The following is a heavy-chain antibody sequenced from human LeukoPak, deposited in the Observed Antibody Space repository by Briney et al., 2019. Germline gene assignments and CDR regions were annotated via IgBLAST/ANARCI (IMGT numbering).Heavy chain of an antibody. V-gene: IGHV1-46*01. Sequence: GASVKVSCKASGYSFTNYWLHWVRQAPGQGLEWMGVIDLLGSSTNYAQMFQGRVTMTWDTSTSTVYMELSSLRSEDTAVYYCARDRPHNWFDPWGQGTLVTVSP. D-gene: IGHD6-6*01. CDR3: ARDRPHNWFDP. J-gene: IGHJ5*02. CDR1: GYSFTNYW. CDR2: IDLLGSST.